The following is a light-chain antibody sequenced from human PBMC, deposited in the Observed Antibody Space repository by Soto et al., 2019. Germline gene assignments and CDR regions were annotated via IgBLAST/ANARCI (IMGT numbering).Light chain of an antibody. CDR3: QQRSNWPPLT. V-gene: IGKV3-11*01. J-gene: IGKJ4*01. CDR1: QSVSSN. Sequence: EIVMTQSPVTLYVSPGERVTLSCRASQSVSSNLAWYQQKPGQAPRLLIYDASNRATGIPARFSGSGSGTDFTLTISSLEPEDFAVYYCQQRSNWPPLTFGGGTKVDI. CDR2: DAS.